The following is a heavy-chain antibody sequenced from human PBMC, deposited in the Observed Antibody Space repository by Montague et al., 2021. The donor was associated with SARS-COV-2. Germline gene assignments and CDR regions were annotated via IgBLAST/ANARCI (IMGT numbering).Heavy chain of an antibody. CDR2: TYYRSKWFH. Sequence: CAISGDSVSSNSAAWNWIGQSPSRGLEWLGRTYYRSKWFHDYAISVKSRIIINPDTSKNQFSLQLNSVTPEDTAVYYCANFAVSGTTADYWGQGILVTVSS. V-gene: IGHV6-1*01. CDR3: ANFAVSGTTADY. D-gene: IGHD6-19*01. J-gene: IGHJ4*02. CDR1: GDSVSSNSAA.